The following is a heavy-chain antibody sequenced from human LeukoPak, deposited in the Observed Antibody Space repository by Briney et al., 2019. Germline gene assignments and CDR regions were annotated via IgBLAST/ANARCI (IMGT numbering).Heavy chain of an antibody. CDR3: ARDSISGYEEHFDY. V-gene: IGHV3-11*01. J-gene: IGHJ4*02. CDR2: ISSSGSTM. D-gene: IGHD5-12*01. CDR1: GFIFSDYY. Sequence: PGGSLRLSCAASGFIFSDYYMSWIRQAPGKGLEWVSYISSSGSTMYYTDSVKGRFTISRDNAKDSLYRQMNSLRSEDAAVYYCARDSISGYEEHFDYWGQGTLVTVSS.